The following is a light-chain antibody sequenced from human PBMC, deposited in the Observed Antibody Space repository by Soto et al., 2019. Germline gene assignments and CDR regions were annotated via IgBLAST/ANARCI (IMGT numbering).Light chain of an antibody. Sequence: IQMTQSPSSLSASVGDRVTITCRASQSISNYLNWYQQKPGKTPKLLIYAASSLQSGVPSRFSGSGSGTDFTLTISRLQREDFETYYCLQDYNYPPTLGGGTKVDIK. CDR1: QSISNY. V-gene: IGKV1-39*01. CDR2: AAS. J-gene: IGKJ4*01. CDR3: LQDYNYPPT.